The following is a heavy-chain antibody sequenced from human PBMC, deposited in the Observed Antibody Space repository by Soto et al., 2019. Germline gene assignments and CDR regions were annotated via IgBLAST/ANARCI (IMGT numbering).Heavy chain of an antibody. J-gene: IGHJ4*02. CDR3: ARESEDLTSNFDY. V-gene: IGHV3-23*01. CDR2: SSATGAGT. Sequence: GGSLRLSCAASGFTFSSYGMTWVRQAPGKGLEWVSFSSATGAGTYYADSVKGRFTVSRDNAKNSVYLDMNSLSAEDTAVYYCARESEDLTSNFDYWGQGTLVTSPQ. CDR1: GFTFSSYG.